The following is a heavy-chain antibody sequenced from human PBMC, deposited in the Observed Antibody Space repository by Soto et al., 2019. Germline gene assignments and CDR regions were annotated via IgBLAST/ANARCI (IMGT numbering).Heavy chain of an antibody. CDR1: GFTFTSIG. J-gene: IGHJ5*02. D-gene: IGHD1-26*01. CDR2: VSSYNAYT. V-gene: IGHV1-18*01. CDR3: AKSGDGNWFDT. Sequence: ASVKASCKTSGFTFTSIGIAWVRQAPGQGLEWMGWVSSYNAYTNYAQSLQDRVTMTTDTSTTTAYVELRSLRSDDTAVYYCAKSGDGNWFDTWGQGTLVTVSS.